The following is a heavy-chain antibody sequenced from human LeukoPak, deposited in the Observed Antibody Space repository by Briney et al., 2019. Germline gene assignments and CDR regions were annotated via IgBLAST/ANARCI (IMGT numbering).Heavy chain of an antibody. D-gene: IGHD2-2*01. CDR3: ARGPPAEIFIDF. Sequence: PGGSLRLSCTASGFTVSHNYMHWVRQAPGKGLEWVSVIHSGGSSYHADSVKGRFTISRDNSKNTVFLQLNSLRAEDTAVYYCARGPPAEIFIDFWGQGPLVTVPS. V-gene: IGHV3-53*01. CDR2: IHSGGSS. CDR1: GFTVSHNY. J-gene: IGHJ4*02.